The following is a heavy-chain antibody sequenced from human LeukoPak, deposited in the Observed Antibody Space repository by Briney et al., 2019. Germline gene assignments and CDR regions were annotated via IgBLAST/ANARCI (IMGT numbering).Heavy chain of an antibody. Sequence: GGSLRLSCAASGFTFSSYAMHWVRQAPGKGLEWVAVISYDGSNKYYADSVKGRFTISRDNSKNTLYLQMNSLRAEDTAVSYCASNYDSSGPVRFDPWGQGTLVTVSS. D-gene: IGHD3-22*01. J-gene: IGHJ5*02. CDR2: ISYDGSNK. CDR1: GFTFSSYA. V-gene: IGHV3-30-3*01. CDR3: ASNYDSSGPVRFDP.